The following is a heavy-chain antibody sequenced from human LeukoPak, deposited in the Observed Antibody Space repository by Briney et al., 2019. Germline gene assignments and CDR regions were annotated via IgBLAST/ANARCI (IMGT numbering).Heavy chain of an antibody. Sequence: GRSLRLSCAASGFTFDDYAMPWVRQAPGKGLEWVSGISWNSGSIGYADSVKGRFTISRDKAKNSLYLQMNSLRAEDTALYYCAKGDSYGYAAVGYWGQGTLVTVSS. CDR3: AKGDSYGYAAVGY. CDR1: GFTFDDYA. J-gene: IGHJ4*02. CDR2: ISWNSGSI. V-gene: IGHV3-9*01. D-gene: IGHD5-18*01.